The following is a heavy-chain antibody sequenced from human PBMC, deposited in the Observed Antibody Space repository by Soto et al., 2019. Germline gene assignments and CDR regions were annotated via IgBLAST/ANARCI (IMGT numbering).Heavy chain of an antibody. V-gene: IGHV4-28*01. Sequence: QVQLQESGPGLVKPSDTLSLTCAVSGYSISSSNWLGWIRHPPGKGLEWIGYIYYSGSTYYNASLESRVIMSVDTSKNQFSLKLSSVTAVDTAVDYRARTLQDYGMDVWGQGTTVTVA. CDR2: IYYSGST. CDR3: ARTLQDYGMDV. CDR1: GYSISSSNW. J-gene: IGHJ6*02.